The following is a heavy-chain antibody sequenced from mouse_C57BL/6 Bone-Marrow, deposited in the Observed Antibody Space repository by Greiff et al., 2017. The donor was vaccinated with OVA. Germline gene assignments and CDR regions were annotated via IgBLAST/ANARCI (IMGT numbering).Heavy chain of an antibody. J-gene: IGHJ3*01. CDR3: ARDGYYGGFAY. CDR1: GYSFTGYY. V-gene: IGHV1-42*01. CDR2: INPSTGGT. Sequence: VQLQQSGPELVKPGASVKISCKASGYSFTGYYMNWVKQSPEKSLEWIGEINPSTGGTTYNQTFKAKATLTVDKSYSTAYMQLKSLAAEDSAVYDCARDGYYGGFAYWGQGTLVTVSA. D-gene: IGHD2-3*01.